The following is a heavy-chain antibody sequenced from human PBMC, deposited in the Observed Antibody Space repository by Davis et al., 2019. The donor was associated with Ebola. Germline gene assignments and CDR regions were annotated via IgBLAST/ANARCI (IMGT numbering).Heavy chain of an antibody. V-gene: IGHV3-21*01. J-gene: IGHJ4*02. CDR1: GFTFSSNS. Sequence: GESLKISCAASGFTFSSNSMNWVRQAPGKGLEWVSFISSSSNYIYYADSVKGRFTVSRDNAKNSLYLQMNSLRAEDTAVYYCARLTTPPGYWGQGTLVTVSS. D-gene: IGHD1-14*01. CDR3: ARLTTPPGY. CDR2: ISSSSNYI.